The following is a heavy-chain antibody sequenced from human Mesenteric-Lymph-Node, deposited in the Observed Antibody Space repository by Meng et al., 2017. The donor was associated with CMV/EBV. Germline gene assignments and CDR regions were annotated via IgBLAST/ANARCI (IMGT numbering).Heavy chain of an antibody. D-gene: IGHD1-26*01. V-gene: IGHV1-2*02. Sequence: ASVKVSCKASGYTFTGYYVHWVRQAPGQGLEWMGLFNPNSGDTNYAQKFQGRVTMTRDTSISTAYMELSRLRSDDTAVYYCARDEEPGLYYYYGMDVWGQGTTVTVSS. CDR1: GYTFTGYY. CDR2: FNPNSGDT. CDR3: ARDEEPGLYYYYGMDV. J-gene: IGHJ6*02.